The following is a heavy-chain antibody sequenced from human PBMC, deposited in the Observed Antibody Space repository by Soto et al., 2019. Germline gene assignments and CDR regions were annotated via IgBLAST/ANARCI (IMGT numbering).Heavy chain of an antibody. D-gene: IGHD4-17*01. CDR1: GFTFSSYA. J-gene: IGHJ4*02. CDR3: ARGSSYSDYDLEY. CDR2: VSGTGGSA. V-gene: IGHV3-23*01. Sequence: EVQLLESGGGLVRPGGSLRLSCAASGFTFSSYAMTWVRQAPGKGLEWVSGVSGTGGSAYYADSVKGLFTISRDKSTKTLYRHMNSLRAEDTAVYYCARGSSYSDYDLEYWGQGTLVTVTS.